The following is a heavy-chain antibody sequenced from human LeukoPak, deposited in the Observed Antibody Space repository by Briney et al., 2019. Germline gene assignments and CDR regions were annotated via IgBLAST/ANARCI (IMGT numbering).Heavy chain of an antibody. CDR1: GYTFTDYT. CDR2: INGGSGNT. V-gene: IGHV1-3*01. D-gene: IGHD1-26*01. CDR3: ARSRYSGSFRYYFDY. J-gene: IGHJ4*02. Sequence: ASVKVSCKASGYTFTDYTMHWLRQAPGQRLDWMGWINGGSGNTKYSPEFQGRVTITRDTSASTAYMELSSLRSEDTAVYYCARSRYSGSFRYYFDYWGQGTLVTVSS.